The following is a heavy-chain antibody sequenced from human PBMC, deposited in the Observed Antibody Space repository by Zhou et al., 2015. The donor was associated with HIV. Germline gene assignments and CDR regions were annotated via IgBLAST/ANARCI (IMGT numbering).Heavy chain of an antibody. J-gene: IGHJ4*02. V-gene: IGHV1-69*01. Sequence: QVQLVQSGAEVKKPGSSVKVSCKASGGTFSSYAISWVRQAPGQGLEWMGGIIPIFGTANYAQKFQGRVTITADESTSTAYMELSSLRSEDTAVYYCARGEGRGFLQSSGQYYYFDYVGPGNPGHRLL. CDR2: IIPIFGTA. CDR1: GGTFSSYA. CDR3: ARGEGRGFLQSSGQYYYFDY. D-gene: IGHD3-22*01.